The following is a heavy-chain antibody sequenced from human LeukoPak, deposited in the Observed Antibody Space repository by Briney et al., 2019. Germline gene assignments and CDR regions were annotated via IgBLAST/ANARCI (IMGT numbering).Heavy chain of an antibody. CDR1: GYTFSGYG. Sequence: GASVKVSCKAFGYTFSGYGISWVRQAPGQGLEWMGWISAYNGNTKYAQKFQGRVTMTTDTSTSTAYMELSSLRSEDTAVYYCAREAAYDYGGNWGAFDIWGQGTMVTVSS. J-gene: IGHJ3*02. CDR2: ISAYNGNT. CDR3: AREAAYDYGGNWGAFDI. D-gene: IGHD4-23*01. V-gene: IGHV1-18*01.